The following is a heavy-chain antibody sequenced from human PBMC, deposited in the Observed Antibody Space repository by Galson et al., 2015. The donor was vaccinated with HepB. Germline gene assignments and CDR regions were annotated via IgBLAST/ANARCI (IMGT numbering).Heavy chain of an antibody. CDR1: GFTFSSYA. J-gene: IGHJ6*02. CDR3: ANGKVREAYYYYGMDV. D-gene: IGHD3-10*01. Sequence: SLRLSCAASGFTFSSYAMSWVRQAPGKGLEWVSAISGSGGSTYYADSVKGRFTISRDNSKNTLYLQMNGLRAEDTAVYYCANGKVREAYYYYGMDVWGQGTTVTVSS. CDR2: ISGSGGST. V-gene: IGHV3-23*01.